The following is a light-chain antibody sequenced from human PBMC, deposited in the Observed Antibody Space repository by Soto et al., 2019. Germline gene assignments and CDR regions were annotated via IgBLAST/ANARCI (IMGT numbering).Light chain of an antibody. Sequence: QSVLTQPPSVSGAPGQRITISCTGSSSNIGAGYDVNWYQQHPGTAPKLLIYGNSNRPSGVPDRFSGSKSGTTASLAITDRHAEDEADYYCQSYDSSLSDVVFGGGTKLTVL. J-gene: IGLJ2*01. CDR3: QSYDSSLSDVV. CDR1: SSNIGAGYD. CDR2: GNS. V-gene: IGLV1-40*01.